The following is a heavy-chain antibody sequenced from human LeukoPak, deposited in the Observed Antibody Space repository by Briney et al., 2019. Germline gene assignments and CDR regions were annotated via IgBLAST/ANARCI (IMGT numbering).Heavy chain of an antibody. CDR1: GFTFSSYA. CDR3: AKEPGSSSWNNWFDP. CDR2: ISGSGGST. D-gene: IGHD6-13*01. V-gene: IGHV3-23*01. Sequence: PGGSLRLSCAASGFTFSSYAMSWVRQAPGRGLEWVSAISGSGGSTYYADSVKGRFTISRDNSKNTLYLQMNSLRAEDTAVYYCAKEPGSSSWNNWFDPWGQGTLVTVSS. J-gene: IGHJ5*02.